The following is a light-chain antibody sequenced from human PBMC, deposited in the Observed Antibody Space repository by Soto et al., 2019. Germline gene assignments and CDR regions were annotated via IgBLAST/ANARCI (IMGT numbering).Light chain of an antibody. CDR2: DVT. J-gene: IGLJ2*01. Sequence: QSALTQPASVSGSPGQSITISCTGTNSDVGGYNYVSWYQQHPGKAPKLMIYDVTNRPLGISNRFSGSKSGNTASLTISGLQTEDEADYYCSSYTSSSTLVFGGGTQLTVL. CDR1: NSDVGGYNY. V-gene: IGLV2-14*01. CDR3: SSYTSSSTLV.